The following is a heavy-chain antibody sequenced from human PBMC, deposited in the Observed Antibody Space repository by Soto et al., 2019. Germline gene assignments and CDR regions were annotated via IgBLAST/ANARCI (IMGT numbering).Heavy chain of an antibody. D-gene: IGHD2-2*01. CDR3: AKDTCSSTSCYLDGMDV. Sequence: LRLSCAASGFTFSSYGMHWVRQAPGKGLEWVAVISYDGSNKYYADSVKGRFTISRDNSKNTLYLQMNSLRAEDTAVYYCAKDTCSSTSCYLDGMDVWGQGTTVTVSS. V-gene: IGHV3-30*18. CDR2: ISYDGSNK. CDR1: GFTFSSYG. J-gene: IGHJ6*02.